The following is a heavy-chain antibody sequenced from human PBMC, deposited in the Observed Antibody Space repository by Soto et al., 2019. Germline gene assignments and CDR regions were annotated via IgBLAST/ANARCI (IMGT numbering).Heavy chain of an antibody. D-gene: IGHD2-15*01. CDR1: GYTFSSYG. CDR2: ISAYNGNT. CDR3: ARDGCSGGGCYSGIYYGMDV. J-gene: IGHJ6*02. Sequence: QVQLVQSGAEVKKPGASVKVSCKASGYTFSSYGISWVRQAPGQGLVWMGWISAYNGNTNFAQKLQGRVTMTTDTSTSTAYMELRSLRSDDTAVYYCARDGCSGGGCYSGIYYGMDVWGQGTTVTVSS. V-gene: IGHV1-18*01.